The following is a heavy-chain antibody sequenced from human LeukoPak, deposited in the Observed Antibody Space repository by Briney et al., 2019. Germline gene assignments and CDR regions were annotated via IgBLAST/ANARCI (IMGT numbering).Heavy chain of an antibody. CDR1: GGTFSSYA. J-gene: IGHJ4*02. CDR3: ARVSSGDSSSHATFDY. CDR2: IIPIFGTA. V-gene: IGHV1-69*01. Sequence: ASVKVSCEASGGTFSSYAISWVRQAPGQGLEWMGGIIPIFGTANYAQKFQGRVTITADESTSTAYMELSSLRSEDTAVYYCARVSSGDSSSHATFDYWGQGTLVTVSS. D-gene: IGHD6-13*01.